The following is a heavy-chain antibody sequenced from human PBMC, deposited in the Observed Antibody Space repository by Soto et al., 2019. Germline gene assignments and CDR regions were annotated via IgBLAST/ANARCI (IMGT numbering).Heavy chain of an antibody. J-gene: IGHJ4*02. CDR3: ARVGVGLAAPRVWPY. CDR2: INPYNGNT. D-gene: IGHD6-13*01. V-gene: IGHV1-18*01. Sequence: ASVKVSCKASGYTFTSYGISWVRQAPGQGLEWMAWINPYNGNTKYAEKFLGRVTVTTDTSTAIAYMEVRSLTSDDTAVFYCARVGVGLAAPRVWPYWGQGTPVNVSS. CDR1: GYTFTSYG.